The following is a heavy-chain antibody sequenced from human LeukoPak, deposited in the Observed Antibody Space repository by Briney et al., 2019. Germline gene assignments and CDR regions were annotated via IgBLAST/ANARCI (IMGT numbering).Heavy chain of an antibody. Sequence: SETLSLTCTVSGGSITTSVYYWGWIRQPPGKGLEWIGSVYYSGSTFYNPSLKSRVSISVDTSKRQFSLRLTSVTAADTVVYYCARHLSKLYSNSAEIDSWGQGTLVTVSS. CDR1: GGSITTSVYY. D-gene: IGHD6-6*01. CDR3: ARHLSKLYSNSAEIDS. CDR2: VYYSGST. J-gene: IGHJ4*02. V-gene: IGHV4-39*01.